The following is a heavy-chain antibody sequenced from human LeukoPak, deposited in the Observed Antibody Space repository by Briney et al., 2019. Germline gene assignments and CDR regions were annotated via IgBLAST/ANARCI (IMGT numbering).Heavy chain of an antibody. J-gene: IGHJ6*03. CDR2: IYYSGST. CDR3: ARLYLIEDYDFWSGYSESMDV. V-gene: IGHV4-30-4*08. CDR1: GGSISSGDYY. Sequence: NPSETLSLTCTVSGGSISSGDYYWSWIRQAPGKGLEWIGYIYYSGSTYYNPSLKSRVTISVDTSKNQFSLKLSSVTAADTAVYHCARLYLIEDYDFWSGYSESMDVWGKGTTVTVSS. D-gene: IGHD3-3*01.